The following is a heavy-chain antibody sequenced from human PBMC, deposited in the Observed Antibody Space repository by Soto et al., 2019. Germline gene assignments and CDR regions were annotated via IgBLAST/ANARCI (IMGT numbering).Heavy chain of an antibody. CDR3: AQDRGWGVVSPSHDY. D-gene: IGHD2-21*01. CDR1: GFTFRDFV. Sequence: EVQLLESGGGMVQPGGSLRLSCAASGFTFRDFVMSWVRQAPAKGLEWVPAIRATGGQTFYAVSVKGRFTISRDNSKNMLYLQINSLRDEDTALYFCAQDRGWGVVSPSHDYWGQGTLVTVSS. CDR2: IRATGGQT. J-gene: IGHJ4*02. V-gene: IGHV3-23*01.